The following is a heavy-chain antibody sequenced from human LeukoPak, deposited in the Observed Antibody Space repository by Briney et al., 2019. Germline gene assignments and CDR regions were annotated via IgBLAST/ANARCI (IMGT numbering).Heavy chain of an antibody. CDR3: ARAIFYGSGSYFDP. D-gene: IGHD3-10*01. J-gene: IGHJ5*02. CDR2: IYYSGST. CDR1: GGSISSYY. V-gene: IGHV4-59*01. Sequence: EPSETLSLTCTVSGGSISSYYWGWIRQPPGKGLEWIWYIYYSGSTNYNPSLKSRVTISVDTSRNQFSLKLSSVTAADTAVYYCARAIFYGSGSYFDPWGQGTLVTVSS.